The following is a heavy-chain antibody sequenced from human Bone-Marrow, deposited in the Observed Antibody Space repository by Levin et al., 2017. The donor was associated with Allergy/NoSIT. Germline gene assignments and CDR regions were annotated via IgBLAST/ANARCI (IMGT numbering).Heavy chain of an antibody. Sequence: GESLKISCAASGFTFRGYGFHWVRQAPGKGLEWVAVIWLDGRSQHYADSVKGRFTISRDNSQNTLWLQMNSLRAEDTAVYYCARGLEYSGLPWGQGTLVTVSS. J-gene: IGHJ5*02. CDR3: ARGLEYSGLP. CDR1: GFTFRGYG. V-gene: IGHV3-33*01. D-gene: IGHD5-12*01. CDR2: IWLDGRSQ.